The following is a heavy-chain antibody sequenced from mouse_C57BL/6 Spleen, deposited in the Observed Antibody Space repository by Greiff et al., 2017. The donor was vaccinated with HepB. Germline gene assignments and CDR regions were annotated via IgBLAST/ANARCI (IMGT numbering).Heavy chain of an antibody. D-gene: IGHD2-4*01. Sequence: EVQLQQSGPELVKPGASVKISCKASGYTFTDYYMNWVKQSHGKSLEWIGDINPNNGGTSYNQKFKGKATLTVDKSSSTAYMELRSLTSEDSAVYYCARDPYDYEPYYFDYWGQGTTLTVSS. CDR3: ARDPYDYEPYYFDY. J-gene: IGHJ2*01. CDR1: GYTFTDYY. V-gene: IGHV1-26*01. CDR2: INPNNGGT.